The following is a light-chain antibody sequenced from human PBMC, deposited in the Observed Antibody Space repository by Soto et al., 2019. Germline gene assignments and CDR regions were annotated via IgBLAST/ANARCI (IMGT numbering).Light chain of an antibody. CDR3: GTWDSSLSAYV. J-gene: IGLJ1*01. CDR2: ENN. CDR1: SSNIGNNY. V-gene: IGLV1-51*02. Sequence: QSVLTQPPSVSAAPGQKVTISCSGSSSNIGNNYVSWYQQLPGTAPKLLIYENNKRPSGIPDRFSGSKSGTSATLAITGLQTGDEADYYCGTWDSSLSAYVFGTGTKVTVL.